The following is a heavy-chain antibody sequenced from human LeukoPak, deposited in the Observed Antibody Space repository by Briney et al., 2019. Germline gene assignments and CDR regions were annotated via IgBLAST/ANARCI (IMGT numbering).Heavy chain of an antibody. V-gene: IGHV3-9*03. D-gene: IGHD2-2*01. CDR3: AKSRSDIVVVPAAPPYYYYYMDV. Sequence: PGGSLRLSCAASGFTFDDYAMHRVRQAPGKGLEWVSGISWNSGSIGYADSVKGRFTISRDNAKNSLYLQMNSLRAEDMALYYCAKSRSDIVVVPAAPPYYYYYMDVWGKGTTVTVSS. CDR1: GFTFDDYA. J-gene: IGHJ6*03. CDR2: ISWNSGSI.